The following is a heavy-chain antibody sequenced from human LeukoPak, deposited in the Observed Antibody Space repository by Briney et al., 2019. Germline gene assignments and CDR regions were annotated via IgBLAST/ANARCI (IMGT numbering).Heavy chain of an antibody. CDR1: GYTFTSYY. J-gene: IGHJ4*02. Sequence: ASVKVSCKASGYTFTSYYMHWVRQAPGQGLEWMGIINPSGGSTSYAQKFQGRVTMTRDTSTSTVYMELSSLRSEDTAVYYCARGTYIVVVPAAMGLDYWGQGTLVAVSS. D-gene: IGHD2-2*01. CDR3: ARGTYIVVVPAAMGLDY. V-gene: IGHV1-46*01. CDR2: INPSGGST.